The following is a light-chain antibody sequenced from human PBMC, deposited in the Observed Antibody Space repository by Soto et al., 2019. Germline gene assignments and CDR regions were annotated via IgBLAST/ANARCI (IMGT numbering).Light chain of an antibody. V-gene: IGKV1-5*01. Sequence: DILLIQSPATLSASVGDRITITCRASETIFKFLAWYQQRSGSAPNLLIYAASDLERGVPSRFSGSGSRTEFTLTIDNLQPNDSATYFCQHYHSQSITFGGGTQVDVK. CDR2: AAS. J-gene: IGKJ4*01. CDR1: ETIFKF. CDR3: QHYHSQSIT.